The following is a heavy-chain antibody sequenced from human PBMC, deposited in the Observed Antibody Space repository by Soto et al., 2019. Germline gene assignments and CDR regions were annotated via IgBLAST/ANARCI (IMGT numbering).Heavy chain of an antibody. CDR3: AKGPPGITFGGVNAFDI. Sequence: GGSLRLSCAASGFTFDDYAMHWVRQAPGKGLEWVSGISWNSGSIGYADSVKGRFTISRDNAKNSLYLQMNSLRAEDTALYYCAKGPPGITFGGVNAFDIWGQGTMVTVSS. V-gene: IGHV3-9*01. CDR2: ISWNSGSI. D-gene: IGHD3-16*01. CDR1: GFTFDDYA. J-gene: IGHJ3*02.